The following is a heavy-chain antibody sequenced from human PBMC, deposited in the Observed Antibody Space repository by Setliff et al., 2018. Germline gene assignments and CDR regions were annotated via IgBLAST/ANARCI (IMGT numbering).Heavy chain of an antibody. CDR3: ARASKGLYCGSDCFYTFDS. CDR2: INQDGSET. J-gene: IGHJ4*02. Sequence: TSETLSLTCTVYGGSFTNYYWGWIRQSPGKGLEWVANINQDGSETYYVDSLKGRFSVSRDNGKNSLYLQMNSLRAEDTAVYYCARASKGLYCGSDCFYTFDSWGPGTLVTVSS. V-gene: IGHV3-7*01. CDR1: GGSFTNYY. D-gene: IGHD2-21*02.